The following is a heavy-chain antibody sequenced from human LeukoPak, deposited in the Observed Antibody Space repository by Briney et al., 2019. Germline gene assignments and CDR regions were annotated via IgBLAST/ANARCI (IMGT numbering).Heavy chain of an antibody. CDR3: AKDRIYSNYGYYMDV. Sequence: GRSLRLSCVASGFTFSAYGMHWVRQAPGKGLEWVAVISDDGSNKYYVDSVKGRFTISRDNSKNTLYLQMNSLRDEDTAVFCCAKDRIYSNYGYYMDVWGKGTTVTVSS. J-gene: IGHJ6*03. CDR2: ISDDGSNK. D-gene: IGHD4-11*01. CDR1: GFTFSAYG. V-gene: IGHV3-30*18.